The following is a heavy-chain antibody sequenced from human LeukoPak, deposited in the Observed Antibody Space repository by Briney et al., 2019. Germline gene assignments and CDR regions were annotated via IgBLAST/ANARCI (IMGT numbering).Heavy chain of an antibody. CDR3: TTYISGYDWVWFDP. CDR2: IKSKTDGGTT. V-gene: IGHV3-15*01. D-gene: IGHD5-12*01. Sequence: GGSLRLSCAASGFTFSNDWMSWVRQAPGKGLEWVGRIKSKTDGGTTDYAAPVKGRFTISRDDSKNTLHLQMNSLKTEDTTVYYCTTYISGYDWVWFDPWGQGTLVTVSS. CDR1: GFTFSNDW. J-gene: IGHJ5*02.